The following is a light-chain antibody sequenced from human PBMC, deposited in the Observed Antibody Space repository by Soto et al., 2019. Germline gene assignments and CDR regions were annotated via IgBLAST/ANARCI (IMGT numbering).Light chain of an antibody. J-gene: IGKJ2*01. Sequence: EIVLTQSPGTLSLSPGERATLSCRASQSVSSSYLAWYQQKPGQAPRLLIYGASSRATGIPDRFSGSGSGTAFSLTISSLEPEDFAVYYCQQYDSSPPYTFGQGTKLEIK. CDR1: QSVSSSY. CDR2: GAS. V-gene: IGKV3-20*01. CDR3: QQYDSSPPYT.